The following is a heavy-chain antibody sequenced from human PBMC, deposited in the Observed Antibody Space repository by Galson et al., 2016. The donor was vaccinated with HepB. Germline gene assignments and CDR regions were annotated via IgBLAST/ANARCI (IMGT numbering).Heavy chain of an antibody. J-gene: IGHJ3*02. D-gene: IGHD2-21*01. CDR1: GFTVSNNF. Sequence: LRLSCAASGFTVSNNFMRWVRQAPGKGLEWVSLIYSSGGTHYVDSVKGRFIISRDNSKNTLYLQMNSLRAEDSAVYYCARVIGGTLDALDTWGQGTMVTVSS. V-gene: IGHV3-66*02. CDR2: IYSSGGT. CDR3: ARVIGGTLDALDT.